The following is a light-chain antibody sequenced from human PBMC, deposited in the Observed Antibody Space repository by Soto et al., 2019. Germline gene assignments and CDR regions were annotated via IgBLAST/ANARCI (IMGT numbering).Light chain of an antibody. CDR2: AAS. CDR1: QDISNF. CDR3: QKYDSVPLT. J-gene: IGKJ4*01. V-gene: IGKV1-27*01. Sequence: DIQMTQSPSSLSASVGARVTITCRASQDISNFLGWYQQKLGKVPKLLIYAASTLQSRVPSRFSGSGSGTDFTLTISSLQAEDVATYYCQKYDSVPLTFGGGTKVEIK.